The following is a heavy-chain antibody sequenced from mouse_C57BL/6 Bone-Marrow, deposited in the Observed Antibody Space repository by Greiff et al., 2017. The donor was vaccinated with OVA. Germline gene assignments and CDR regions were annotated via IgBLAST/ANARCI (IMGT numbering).Heavy chain of an antibody. CDR3: QRANGNYGGAMDY. V-gene: IGHV14-4*01. Sequence: EVQLKESGAELVRPGASVKLSCTASGFNIKDDYMHWVKQRPEQGLEWIGWIDPENGDTEYASKFQGKATITADTSSNTAYLQLSSLTSEDTAVYYCQRANGNYGGAMDYWGQGTSVTVSS. CDR1: GFNIKDDY. J-gene: IGHJ4*01. CDR2: IDPENGDT. D-gene: IGHD2-1*01.